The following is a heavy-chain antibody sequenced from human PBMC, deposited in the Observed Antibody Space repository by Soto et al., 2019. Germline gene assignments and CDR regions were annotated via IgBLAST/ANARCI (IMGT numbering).Heavy chain of an antibody. CDR3: ARDARITMVRVVIVYWCDP. V-gene: IGHV1-18*04. Sequence: QVQLVQSGAEVKKPGASVKVSCKASGYTFTSYGISWVRQAPGQGLEWMGWISAYNCNTNYAQKLQGRVTMTTDTSTSTVYMELRSLRSDDTAVYYWARDARITMVRVVIVYWCDPWGQGTLVTVS. D-gene: IGHD3-10*01. CDR2: ISAYNCNT. CDR1: GYTFTSYG. J-gene: IGHJ5*02.